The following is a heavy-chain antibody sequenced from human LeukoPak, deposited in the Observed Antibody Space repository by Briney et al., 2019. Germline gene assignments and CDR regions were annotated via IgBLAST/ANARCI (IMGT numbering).Heavy chain of an antibody. D-gene: IGHD4-23*01. J-gene: IGHJ4*02. Sequence: PGGSLRLSCAASGFTFTSYWIGWVRQMPGKGLEWMGIIYPGDSDTRYSPSFQGQVTISADKSISTAYLQWTSLKASDTAMYYCPRYAGNSPIDYYFDFWGQGTLVTVSS. V-gene: IGHV5-51*01. CDR2: IYPGDSDT. CDR3: PRYAGNSPIDYYFDF. CDR1: GFTFTSYW.